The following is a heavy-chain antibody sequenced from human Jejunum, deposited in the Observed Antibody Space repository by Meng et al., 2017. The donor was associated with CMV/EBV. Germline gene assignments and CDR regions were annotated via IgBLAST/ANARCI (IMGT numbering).Heavy chain of an antibody. CDR3: AKVNFCNGGSCNELDY. CDR1: TFRTYS. Sequence: TFRTYSMPWVRQAPGKGLEWVSSIRPSGAGTYYVDSVQGRFTITRDNSKSTLYLQMNNLRVEDTAVYYCAKVNFCNGGSCNELDYWGQGTLVTVSS. D-gene: IGHD2-15*01. J-gene: IGHJ4*02. CDR2: IRPSGAGT. V-gene: IGHV3-23*01.